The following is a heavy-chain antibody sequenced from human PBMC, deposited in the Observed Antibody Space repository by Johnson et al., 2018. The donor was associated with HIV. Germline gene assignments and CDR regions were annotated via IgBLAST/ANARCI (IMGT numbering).Heavy chain of an antibody. J-gene: IGHJ3*01. V-gene: IGHV3-30*04. CDR1: GFTFSSYP. CDR3: ASGDDDEF. CDR2: ISFDGSKK. D-gene: IGHD5-12*01. Sequence: QVHLVESGGGVVQPGRSLRLSCAASGFTFSSYPMHWVRQAPGKGLEWVAVISFDGSKKYYADSVKGRFTISRDNSKNILYLQVSSLRLEDTAVYYCASGDDDEFWGQGTMVTVSS.